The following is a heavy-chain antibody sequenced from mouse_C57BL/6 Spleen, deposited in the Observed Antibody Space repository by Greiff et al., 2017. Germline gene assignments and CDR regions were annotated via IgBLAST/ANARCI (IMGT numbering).Heavy chain of an antibody. CDR1: GFTFSSYG. CDR3: ARRNYSIDY. CDR2: ISSGGSYT. V-gene: IGHV5-6*02. D-gene: IGHD2-5*01. J-gene: IGHJ2*01. Sequence: DVQLQESGGDLVKPGGSLKLSCAASGFTFSSYGMSWVRQTPDKRLEWVATISSGGSYTYYPDSVKGRFTISRDNAKNTLYLQMSSLKSEDTAMYYCARRNYSIDYWGQGTTLTVSS.